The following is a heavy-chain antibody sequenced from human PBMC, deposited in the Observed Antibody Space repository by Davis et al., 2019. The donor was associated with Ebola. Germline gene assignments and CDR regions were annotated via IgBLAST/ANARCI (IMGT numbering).Heavy chain of an antibody. V-gene: IGHV5-51*01. CDR3: VRQFSSSGNY. J-gene: IGHJ4*02. Sequence: PGGSLRLSCKASGYNFTKYWIGWVRQMPGKGLEWVAIIYPGDSATRYSLSSQGQVIISVDKAITTAYLQWSSLKASDTAIYYCVRQFSSSGNYWGQGTLVTVSS. CDR1: GYNFTKYW. CDR2: IYPGDSAT. D-gene: IGHD6-6*01.